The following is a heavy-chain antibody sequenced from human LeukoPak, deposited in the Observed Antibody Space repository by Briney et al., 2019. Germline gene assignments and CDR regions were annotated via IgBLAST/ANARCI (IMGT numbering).Heavy chain of an antibody. J-gene: IGHJ6*03. D-gene: IGHD2-2*02. V-gene: IGHV3-30-3*01. CDR3: ARDGMDIVVVPAAIPAGYYYYMDV. CDR2: ISYDGSNK. Sequence: GGSLRLSCAASGFTFSSYAMHWVRQAPGKGLEWVAVISYDGSNKYYADSVKGRFTISRDNSKNTLYLQMNSLRAEDTAVYYCARDGMDIVVVPAAIPAGYYYYMDVWGKGTTVTVSS. CDR1: GFTFSSYA.